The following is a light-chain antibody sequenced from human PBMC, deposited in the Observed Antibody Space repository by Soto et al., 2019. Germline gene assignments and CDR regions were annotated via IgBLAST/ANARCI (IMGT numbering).Light chain of an antibody. V-gene: IGLV3-21*02. CDR3: QVWDSSGDQGV. Sequence: SYELTQPPSVSVAPGQTARITCGGNNIGSKSVHWYQQKPGQAPVLVVYDDRDRPSGIPERFSGSNSGNTATLTISSVEAGDEADYYCQVWDSSGDQGVFGGGTQLTVL. J-gene: IGLJ3*02. CDR2: DDR. CDR1: NIGSKS.